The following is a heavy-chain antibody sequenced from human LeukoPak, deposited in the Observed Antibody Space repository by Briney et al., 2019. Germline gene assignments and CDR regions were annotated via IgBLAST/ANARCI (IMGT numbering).Heavy chain of an antibody. CDR3: AKKTLYYYDSSGYLDY. CDR1: GFTFSSYA. D-gene: IGHD3-22*01. V-gene: IGHV3-23*01. J-gene: IGHJ4*02. Sequence: GGSLRLSCAASGFTFSSYAMSWVRRAPGKGLEWVSAISGSGGSTYYADSVKGRFTISRDNFKNTLYLQMNSLRAEDTAVYYCAKKTLYYYDSSGYLDYWGQGTLVTVSS. CDR2: ISGSGGST.